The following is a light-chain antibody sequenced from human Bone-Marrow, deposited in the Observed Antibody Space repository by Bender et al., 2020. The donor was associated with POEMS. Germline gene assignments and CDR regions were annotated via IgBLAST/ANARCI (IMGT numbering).Light chain of an antibody. CDR2: STN. J-gene: IGLJ3*02. V-gene: IGLV8-61*01. CDR3: VLYMGSGISV. CDR1: SGSVSTDYY. Sequence: QTVVTQEPSFSVSPGDTVTLTCGLTSGSVSTDYYPSWFQQTPGQPPRTLVYSTNIRSSGVPDRFSGSILGNKAALTITGAQADDESDYYCVLYMGSGISVFGGGTKLTVL.